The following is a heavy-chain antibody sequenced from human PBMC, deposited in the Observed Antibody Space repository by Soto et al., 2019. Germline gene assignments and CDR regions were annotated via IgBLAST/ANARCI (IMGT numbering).Heavy chain of an antibody. CDR2: INTYNGNT. D-gene: IGHD2-2*01. CDR3: ARIADCSTTSCSFPSRFHIRGYYYYYGLDV. J-gene: IGHJ6*02. CDR1: GYTFTSYG. Sequence: ASVKVSCKASGYTFTSYGISWVRQAPGQGLEWMGWINTYNGNTNHAQKLHGRVTMTTDTSTNTAYMEMSSLRSDDTAVYYCARIADCSTTSCSFPSRFHIRGYYYYYGLDVWGQGTTVTVSS. V-gene: IGHV1-18*01.